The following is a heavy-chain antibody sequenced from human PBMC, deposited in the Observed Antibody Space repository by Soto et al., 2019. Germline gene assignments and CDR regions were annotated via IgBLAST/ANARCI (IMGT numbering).Heavy chain of an antibody. J-gene: IGHJ6*02. CDR3: ARDPYGSGTYYYYGMDV. D-gene: IGHD3-10*01. V-gene: IGHV3-33*01. Sequence: VQLVESGGGVVQPVRSLRLSCAASGFTFSSYGMHWVRQAPGKGLEWVAVIWYDGSNKYYADSVKGRFTISRDNSKNTLYLQMNSLRAEDTAVYYCARDPYGSGTYYYYGMDVWGQGTTVTVSS. CDR2: IWYDGSNK. CDR1: GFTFSSYG.